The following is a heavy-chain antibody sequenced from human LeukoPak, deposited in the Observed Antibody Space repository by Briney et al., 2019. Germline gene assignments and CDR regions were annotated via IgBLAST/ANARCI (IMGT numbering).Heavy chain of an antibody. CDR1: GFTFSGFA. CDR3: ARKTTAVADSTGEYFDL. CDR2: ISGSGDNT. D-gene: IGHD6-19*01. Sequence: GGSLRLSCAASGFTFSGFAVSWVRRTPGKGLEWVSGISGSGDNTLYADSVKGRFTISRDNSKNTLYLQMNSLRTEDTAVYYCARKTTAVADSTGEYFDLWGRGTLVTVSS. J-gene: IGHJ2*01. V-gene: IGHV3-23*01.